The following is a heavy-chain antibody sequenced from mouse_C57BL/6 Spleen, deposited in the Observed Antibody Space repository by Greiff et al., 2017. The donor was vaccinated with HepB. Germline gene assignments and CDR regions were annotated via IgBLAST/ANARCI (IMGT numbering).Heavy chain of an antibody. V-gene: IGHV14-4*01. J-gene: IGHJ3*01. CDR1: GFNIKDDY. D-gene: IGHD3-2*02. CDR3: TTPTAQATPFAY. Sequence: VQLQQSGAELVRPGASVKLSCTASGFNIKDDYMHWVKQRPEQGLEWIGWIDTENGDTEYASNFQGKATITADTSSNTSYLHLSSLTSEDTAVYYCTTPTAQATPFAYWGQGTLVTVSA. CDR2: IDTENGDT.